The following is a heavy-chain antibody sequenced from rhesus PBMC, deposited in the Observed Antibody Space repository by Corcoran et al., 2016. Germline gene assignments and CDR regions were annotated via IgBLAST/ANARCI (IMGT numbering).Heavy chain of an antibody. CDR3: ARDQYSNYDNY. J-gene: IGHJ4*01. CDR1: GASISSNW. Sequence: QVQLQESGPGLVKPSETLSLTCTVSGASISSNWWSWIRQPPGKGLEWIGESNGNSGSTNYHPSLKSRVTISKDASKNQFSLKLTSVTAADTAVYYCARDQYSNYDNYWGQGVLVTVSS. CDR2: SNGNSGST. V-gene: IGHV4-80*01. D-gene: IGHD4-23*01.